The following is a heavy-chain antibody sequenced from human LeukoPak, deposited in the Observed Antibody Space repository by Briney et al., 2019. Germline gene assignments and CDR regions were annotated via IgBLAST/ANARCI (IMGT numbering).Heavy chain of an antibody. CDR2: IYYSGST. CDR3: AREIHTGEIDY. J-gene: IGHJ4*02. Sequence: MTSETLSLTCTVSGGSISGYYWSWIRQPPGKGLEWIGYIYYSGSTNYNPSLKSRVTISVDTSKNQFSLKLSSVTAADTAVYYCAREIHTGEIDYWGQGTLVTVSS. D-gene: IGHD5-18*01. V-gene: IGHV4-59*01. CDR1: GGSISGYY.